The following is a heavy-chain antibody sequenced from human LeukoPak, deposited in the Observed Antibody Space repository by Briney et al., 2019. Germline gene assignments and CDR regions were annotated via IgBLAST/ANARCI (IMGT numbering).Heavy chain of an antibody. J-gene: IGHJ4*02. D-gene: IGHD3-22*01. V-gene: IGHV3-23*01. CDR1: GFTLSSYA. CDR3: AKEGRYYYDSSGYFDY. CDR2: ISGSGGST. Sequence: GGSLRLSCAASGFTLSSYAMSWVRQAPGKGLEWVSAISGSGGSTYYADSVKGRFTISRDNSKNTLYLQMNSLRAEDTAVYYCAKEGRYYYDSSGYFDYWGQGTLVTVSS.